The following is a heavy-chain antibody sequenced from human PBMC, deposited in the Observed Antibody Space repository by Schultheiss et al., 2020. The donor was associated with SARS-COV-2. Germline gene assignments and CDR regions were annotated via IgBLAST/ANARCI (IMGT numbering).Heavy chain of an antibody. CDR3: GHGDLG. J-gene: IGHJ4*02. D-gene: IGHD5-24*01. Sequence: GESLKISCAASGFTFDDYAMHWVRQAPGKGLEWVADIDHVGSATYYVDSVKGRFTISRDNAKNSVYLQMSSLRVEDTSIYYCGHGDLGWGQGTLVTVSS. CDR1: GFTFDDYA. V-gene: IGHV3-7*01. CDR2: IDHVGSAT.